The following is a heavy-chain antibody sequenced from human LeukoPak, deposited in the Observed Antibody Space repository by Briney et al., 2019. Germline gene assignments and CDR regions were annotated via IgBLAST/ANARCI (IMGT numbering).Heavy chain of an antibody. J-gene: IGHJ4*02. D-gene: IGHD3-10*01. Sequence: PGGSLRLSCAASGFTFSSYAMHWVRQAPGKGLEWVAVISYDGSNKYYADSVKGRFTISRDNSKNTLYLQMNSLRAEDTAAYYCASSTPLWFGELSDYWGQGTLVTVSS. CDR1: GFTFSSYA. CDR2: ISYDGSNK. CDR3: ASSTPLWFGELSDY. V-gene: IGHV3-30*04.